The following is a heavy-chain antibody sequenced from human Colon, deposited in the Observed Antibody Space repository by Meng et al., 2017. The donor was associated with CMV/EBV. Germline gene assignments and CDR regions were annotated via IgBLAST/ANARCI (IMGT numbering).Heavy chain of an antibody. D-gene: IGHD2-2*01. CDR3: ARVQGAWYIVVVPAASGMDV. Sequence: GGSLRLSCAASGFTFSSYAMHWVRQALGKGLEWVAVISYDGSNKYYADSVKGRFTISRDNSKNTLYLQMNSLRAEDTAVYYCARVQGAWYIVVVPAASGMDVWGQGTTVTVSS. CDR1: GFTFSSYA. V-gene: IGHV3-30-3*01. CDR2: ISYDGSNK. J-gene: IGHJ6*02.